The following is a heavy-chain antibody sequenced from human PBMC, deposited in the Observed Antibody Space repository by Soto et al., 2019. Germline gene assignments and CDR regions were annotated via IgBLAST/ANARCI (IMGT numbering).Heavy chain of an antibody. CDR2: INPNSGGT. D-gene: IGHD2-2*02. CDR1: GYTFTGYY. V-gene: IGHV1-2*02. Sequence: ASVKVSCKASGYTFTGYYMHWVRQAPGQGLEWMGWINPNSGGTNYAQKFQGRVTMTRDTSISTAYMELSRPRSDDTAVYYCAREDCSSTSCYTGLGYWGQGTLVTVSS. J-gene: IGHJ4*02. CDR3: AREDCSSTSCYTGLGY.